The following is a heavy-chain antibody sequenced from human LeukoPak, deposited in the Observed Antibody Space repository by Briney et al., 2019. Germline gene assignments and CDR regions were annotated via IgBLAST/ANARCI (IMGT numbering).Heavy chain of an antibody. J-gene: IGHJ3*02. Sequence: ASVKVSCKASGYTFTSYYMHWVRQAPGQGLEWMGIINPSGGSTSYAQKFQGRVTMTRDTSTSTVYMELSSLRSEDTAVYYCARGLRGDIVVVVAAHNAFDIWGQGTMVTVSS. D-gene: IGHD2-15*01. V-gene: IGHV1-46*01. CDR3: ARGLRGDIVVVVAAHNAFDI. CDR1: GYTFTSYY. CDR2: INPSGGST.